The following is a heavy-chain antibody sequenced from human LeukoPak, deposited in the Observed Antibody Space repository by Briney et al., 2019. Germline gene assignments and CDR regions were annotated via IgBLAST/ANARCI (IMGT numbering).Heavy chain of an antibody. CDR1: GFNFGDYA. D-gene: IGHD6-13*01. CDR3: TRLGGQQLVGSY. V-gene: IGHV3-49*03. J-gene: IGHJ4*02. CDR2: IRSKAYGGTT. Sequence: GGSLRLSCTASGFNFGDYAMSWFRQAPGKGLEWVGFIRSKAYGGTTEYAASVKGRFTISRDDSKSIAYLQMNSLKTEDTAVYYCTRLGGQQLVGSYWGQGTLVTVSP.